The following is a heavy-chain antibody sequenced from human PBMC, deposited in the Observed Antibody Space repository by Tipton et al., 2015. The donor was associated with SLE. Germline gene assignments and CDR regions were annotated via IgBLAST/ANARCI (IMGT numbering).Heavy chain of an antibody. CDR1: GGSISSHY. CDR3: ARTDGDYFDH. CDR2: IYYSGST. D-gene: IGHD4-17*01. V-gene: IGHV4-59*11. Sequence: TLSLTCTVSGGSISSHYWSWIRQPPGKGPEWIGYIYYSGSTNYNPSLTSRVTISVDTSKNQFSLKLSSVTAADTAVYYCARTDGDYFDHWGQGTLVAVSS. J-gene: IGHJ4*02.